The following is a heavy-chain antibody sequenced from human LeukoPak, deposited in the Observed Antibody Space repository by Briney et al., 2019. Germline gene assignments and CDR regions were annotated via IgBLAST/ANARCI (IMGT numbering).Heavy chain of an antibody. D-gene: IGHD3-3*01. J-gene: IGHJ6*03. CDR1: GYTFTSYD. V-gene: IGHV1-8*01. CDR3: ARGVWYYDFWVGPGGYMDV. Sequence: ASVKVSCKASGYTFTSYDINWVRQATGQGLEWMGWMNPNSGNTGYAQKFQGRVTMTRNTSISTAYMELSSLRSEDTAVYYCARGVWYYDFWVGPGGYMDVWGKGTTVTVSS. CDR2: MNPNSGNT.